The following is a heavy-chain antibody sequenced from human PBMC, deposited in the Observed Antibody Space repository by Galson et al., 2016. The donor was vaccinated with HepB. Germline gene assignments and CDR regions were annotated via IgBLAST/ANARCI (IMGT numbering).Heavy chain of an antibody. D-gene: IGHD2-2*01. J-gene: IGHJ5*02. Sequence: SLRLSCAASGFTFSDYAMSWLRQAPGKGLEWVSGIGGSGRGTHYADSVKGRFTISRDNSKNTLFLQMNSLRAEDTATYYCAKDQLIVIVPAAGNWFGPWGQGTLVTVSS. V-gene: IGHV3-23*01. CDR2: IGGSGRGT. CDR3: AKDQLIVIVPAAGNWFGP. CDR1: GFTFSDYA.